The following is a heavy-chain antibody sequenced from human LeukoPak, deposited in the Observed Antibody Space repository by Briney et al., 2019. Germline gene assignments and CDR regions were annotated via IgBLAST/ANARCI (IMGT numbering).Heavy chain of an antibody. CDR3: ARALGITGTTAGFDFDY. Sequence: GGTLRLSCAASGFTFTTFNMNWVRQAPGKGLEWVSAISGSGGSTYYADSVKGRFTISRDNSKNTLYLQMNSLRAEDTAVYYCARALGITGTTAGFDFDYWGQGTLVTVSS. D-gene: IGHD1-20*01. CDR1: GFTFTTFN. J-gene: IGHJ4*02. V-gene: IGHV3-23*01. CDR2: ISGSGGST.